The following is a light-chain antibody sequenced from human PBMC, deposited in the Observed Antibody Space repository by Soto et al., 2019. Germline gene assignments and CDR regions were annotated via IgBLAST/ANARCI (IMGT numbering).Light chain of an antibody. J-gene: IGKJ4*01. V-gene: IGKV4-1*01. CDR3: QQYYTTPLT. Sequence: DIVMTQSPDSLAVSLGERATINCKSSQSVLYSSNDKNYLAWYQQKPGQPPMLIIYWASTRESGVPDRFSGSGSGTDFTLTISSLQAEDVAVYYCQQYYTTPLTFGGGTKVEIK. CDR1: QSVLYSSNDKNY. CDR2: WAS.